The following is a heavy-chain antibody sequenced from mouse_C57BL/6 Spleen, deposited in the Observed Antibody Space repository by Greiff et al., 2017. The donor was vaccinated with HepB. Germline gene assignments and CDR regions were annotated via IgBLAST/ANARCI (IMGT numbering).Heavy chain of an antibody. J-gene: IGHJ1*03. V-gene: IGHV7-3*01. CDR3: ARSVADWYFDV. CDR2: IRNKANGYTT. Sequence: EVQGVESGGGLVQPGGSLSLSCAASGFTFTDYYMSWVRQPPGKALEWLGFIRNKANGYTTEYSASVKGRFTISRDNSQSILYLQMNALRAEDSATYYCARSVADWYFDVWGTGTTVTVSS. CDR1: GFTFTDYY. D-gene: IGHD1-1*01.